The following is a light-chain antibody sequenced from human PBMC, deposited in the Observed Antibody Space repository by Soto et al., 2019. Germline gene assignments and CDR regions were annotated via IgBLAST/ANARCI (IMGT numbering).Light chain of an antibody. CDR2: STD. J-gene: IGLJ3*02. V-gene: IGLV1-47*02. CDR3: AAWDDSLGGQWV. CDR1: RSNIGSFY. Sequence: QPVLTQPPSASGTPGQRVTISCSGSRSNIGSFYVYWYQQFPGSAPKLLIYSTDQRPSGVPDRFSGSKSGTSASLAISGLRSEDEADYYCAAWDDSLGGQWVFGGGTKLTVL.